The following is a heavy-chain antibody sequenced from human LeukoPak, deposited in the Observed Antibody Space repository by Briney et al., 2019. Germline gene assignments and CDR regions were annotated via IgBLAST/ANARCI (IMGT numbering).Heavy chain of an antibody. CDR1: GGSISSSSYY. J-gene: IGHJ4*02. CDR3: VSNDYVWGSYRSDY. D-gene: IGHD3-16*02. CDR2: IHYSGST. V-gene: IGHV4-39*01. Sequence: PSETLSLTCTVSGGSISSSSYYWGWIRQPPGKGLEWIGSIHYSGSTYYNPSLKSRVTISVDTSKNQFSLKLSSVTAADTAVYYCVSNDYVWGSYRSDYWGQGTLVTVSS.